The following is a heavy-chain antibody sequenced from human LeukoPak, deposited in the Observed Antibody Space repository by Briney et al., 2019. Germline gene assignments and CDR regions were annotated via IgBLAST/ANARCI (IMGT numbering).Heavy chain of an antibody. CDR2: ISSDSNHI. Sequence: GGSLRLSCAVSGFTFSDYSMNWVRQAPGKGLEWVSSISSDSNHIYYADSVKGRFTISRDNSKNTLYLQMSSLRAEDTAVYYCARDPSRGLYYFDHWGQGTLVIVSS. J-gene: IGHJ4*02. CDR3: ARDPSRGLYYFDH. D-gene: IGHD3/OR15-3a*01. CDR1: GFTFSDYS. V-gene: IGHV3-21*04.